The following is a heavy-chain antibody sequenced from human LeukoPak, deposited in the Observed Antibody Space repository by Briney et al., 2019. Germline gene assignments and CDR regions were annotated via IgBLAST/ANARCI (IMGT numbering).Heavy chain of an antibody. Sequence: GGSLRLSCAASGFTFSSYAMSWVRQAPGKGLEWVSGISGSGGSTYYADSVKGRFTTSRDNSKNTLYLQMNSLRAEDTAVYYCAKSRGSGLFDYWGQGTLVTVAS. J-gene: IGHJ4*02. CDR3: AKSRGSGLFDY. CDR1: GFTFSSYA. CDR2: ISGSGGST. D-gene: IGHD3-10*01. V-gene: IGHV3-23*01.